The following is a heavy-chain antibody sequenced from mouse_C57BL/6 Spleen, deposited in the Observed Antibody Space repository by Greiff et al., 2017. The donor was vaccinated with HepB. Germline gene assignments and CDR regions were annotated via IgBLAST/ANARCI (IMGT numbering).Heavy chain of an antibody. D-gene: IGHD2-3*01. CDR1: GYTFTSYD. CDR3: AREERVYDGYYGFAY. V-gene: IGHV1-85*01. Sequence: VKLMESGPELVKPGASVKLSCKASGYTFTSYDINWVKQRPGQGLEWIGWSYPRDGSTKYNEKFKGKATLTVDTSSSTAYMELHSLTSEDSAVYFCAREERVYDGYYGFAYWGQGTLVTVSA. J-gene: IGHJ3*01. CDR2: SYPRDGST.